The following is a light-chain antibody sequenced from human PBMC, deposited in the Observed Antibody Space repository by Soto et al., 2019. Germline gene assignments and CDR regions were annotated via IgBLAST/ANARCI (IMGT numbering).Light chain of an antibody. J-gene: IGKJ2*01. Sequence: DRRMTHSPSSLSASVGERVTITCHASQDISNYLNWYQQKPGKAPRLLIFDASSLESGVPSRFSGSGSGTEFTLTISNLQPDDFATYYCQQYNSYSNTFGQGTKVDIK. CDR1: QDISNY. CDR2: DAS. CDR3: QQYNSYSNT. V-gene: IGKV1-33*01.